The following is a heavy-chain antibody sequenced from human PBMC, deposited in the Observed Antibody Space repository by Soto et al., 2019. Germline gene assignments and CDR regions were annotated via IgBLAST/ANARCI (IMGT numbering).Heavy chain of an antibody. V-gene: IGHV4-4*07. D-gene: IGHD1-26*01. CDR3: ARDFHSGSPYYYYYGMDV. Sequence: SETLSLTCTVSGGSISSYYWSWIRQPAGKGLEWIGRIYTSGSTNYNPSLKSRVTMSVDTSKNQFSLKLSSVTAADTAVYYCARDFHSGSPYYYYYGMDVWGQGTTVTVSS. CDR2: IYTSGST. CDR1: GGSISSYY. J-gene: IGHJ6*02.